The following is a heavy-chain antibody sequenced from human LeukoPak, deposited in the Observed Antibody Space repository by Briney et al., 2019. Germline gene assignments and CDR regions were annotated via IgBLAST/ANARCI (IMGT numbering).Heavy chain of an antibody. CDR1: GFTFSSYA. D-gene: IGHD5-24*01. V-gene: IGHV3-30*04. Sequence: GGSLRLLCGASGFTFSSYAMHWVRQAPGEGLGGGVVISYDGSNKYYADSVKGRFTSSRDNSKNTLYLQMNSLRAEDTAVYYCARPAEMATIPSNFDWWGQGTLVTVSA. CDR3: ARPAEMATIPSNFDW. J-gene: IGHJ4*02. CDR2: ISYDGSNK.